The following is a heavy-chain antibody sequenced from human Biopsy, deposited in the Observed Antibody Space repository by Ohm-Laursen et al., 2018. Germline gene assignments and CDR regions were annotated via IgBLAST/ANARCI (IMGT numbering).Heavy chain of an antibody. CDR1: GFTFNSYS. CDR3: ARDASPWGSGDVFDA. D-gene: IGHD3-16*01. Sequence: SLRLSCAASGFTFNSYSMNWVRQAPGKGLEWVSSITRDSASIHYADSMKGRFTISRDNAKNSLYLEMSSLRAEDTALCYFARDASPWGSGDVFDAWGQGTMVAVSS. V-gene: IGHV3-21*06. CDR2: ITRDSASI. J-gene: IGHJ3*01.